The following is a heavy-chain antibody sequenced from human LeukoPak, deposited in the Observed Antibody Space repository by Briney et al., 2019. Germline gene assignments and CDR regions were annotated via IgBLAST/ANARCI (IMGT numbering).Heavy chain of an antibody. J-gene: IGHJ4*02. Sequence: GGTLRLSCAASGFTFSSYAMSWVRQAPGKGLEWVSVISGSGGSTYYADSVKGRFTISRDNSKNTLYLQMNSLRAEDTAVYYCAKLMGTTSKNFDYWGQGTLVTVSS. V-gene: IGHV3-23*01. CDR2: ISGSGGST. CDR3: AKLMGTTSKNFDY. CDR1: GFTFSSYA. D-gene: IGHD4-17*01.